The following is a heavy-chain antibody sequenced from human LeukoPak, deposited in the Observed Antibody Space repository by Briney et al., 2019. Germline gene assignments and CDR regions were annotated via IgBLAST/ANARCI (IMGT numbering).Heavy chain of an antibody. D-gene: IGHD6-19*01. Sequence: PSETLSLTCTVSGGSISSSSYYWGWIRQPPGKGLEWIGTIYDSGSTFYNPSLKSRVSISVDTSKNRLSLKLSSVTAADTAVYYCARHGAAMAGTGPLFDYWGQGTLVTVYS. CDR2: IYDSGST. J-gene: IGHJ4*02. CDR3: ARHGAAMAGTGPLFDY. V-gene: IGHV4-39*01. CDR1: GGSISSSSYY.